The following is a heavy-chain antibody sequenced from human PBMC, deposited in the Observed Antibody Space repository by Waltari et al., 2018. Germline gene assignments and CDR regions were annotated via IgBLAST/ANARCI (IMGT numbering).Heavy chain of an antibody. J-gene: IGHJ3*02. V-gene: IGHV4-61*02. Sequence: QVQLQESGPGLVKPSQTLSLTCTVSGGSISSGSYYWSWIRQPAGKGLEWIGRIYTSGSTNYTPYLKSRVTISVDTSKNQFSLKLSSVTAADTAVYYCARNRYYDFWSGYYGNDAFDIWGQGTMVTVSS. CDR2: IYTSGST. D-gene: IGHD3-3*01. CDR3: ARNRYYDFWSGYYGNDAFDI. CDR1: GGSISSGSYY.